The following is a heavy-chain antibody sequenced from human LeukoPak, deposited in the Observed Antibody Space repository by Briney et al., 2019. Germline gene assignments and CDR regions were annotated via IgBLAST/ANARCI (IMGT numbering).Heavy chain of an antibody. Sequence: QPGGSLRLSCAASGFTFSSYSMNWVRQAPGKGLEWVSYISSSSSTIYYADSVKGRFTISRDNSKNTLYLQMNSLRAEDTAVYYCARTRETTVTTTGMDVWGQGTTVTVSS. CDR3: ARTRETTVTTTGMDV. V-gene: IGHV3-48*01. J-gene: IGHJ6*02. CDR1: GFTFSSYS. D-gene: IGHD4-17*01. CDR2: ISSSSSTI.